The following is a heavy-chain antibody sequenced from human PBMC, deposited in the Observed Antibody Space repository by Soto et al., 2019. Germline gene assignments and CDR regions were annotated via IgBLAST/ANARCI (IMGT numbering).Heavy chain of an antibody. CDR1: GLTLSDIW. V-gene: IGHV3-15*07. CDR3: SYGAHQYFDS. Sequence: PGGSLRLSCVVSGLTLSDIWMNWVRQAPGKGLEWVGLIRNKASGGTTDYAAPVKGRFTISRDDSENTLFLHMNSLTTEDTAVYYCSYGAHQYFDSWGQGALVTVSS. CDR2: IRNKASGGTT. J-gene: IGHJ4*02. D-gene: IGHD4-17*01.